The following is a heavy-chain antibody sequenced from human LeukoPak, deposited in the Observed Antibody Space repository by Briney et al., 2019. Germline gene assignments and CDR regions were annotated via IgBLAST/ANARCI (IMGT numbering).Heavy chain of an antibody. CDR3: AKFPYYYGSGSYYNY. D-gene: IGHD3-10*01. Sequence: GGSLRLSCAASTFSFSDFWMSWVRQAPGKGLEWVGHIKQDGSEKNYVDSVKGRFTISRDNAKKLLYLQMDSLRAEDTALYYCAKFPYYYGSGSYYNYWGQGTLVTVSS. J-gene: IGHJ4*02. CDR1: TFSFSDFW. CDR2: IKQDGSEK. V-gene: IGHV3-7*01.